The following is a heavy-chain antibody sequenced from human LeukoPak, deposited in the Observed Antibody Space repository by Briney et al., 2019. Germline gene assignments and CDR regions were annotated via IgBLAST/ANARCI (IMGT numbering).Heavy chain of an antibody. D-gene: IGHD3-3*01. CDR3: ARDRTYYDFWSGPIDYYYYGMDV. J-gene: IGHJ6*02. V-gene: IGHV4-4*07. Sequence: SETLSLTCTVSGGSICSYYWSWIRQPAGKGLEWIGRIYTSGSTNYNPSLKSRVTMSVDTSKNQFSLKLSSVTAADTAVYYCARDRTYYDFWSGPIDYYYYGMDVWGQGTTVTVSS. CDR2: IYTSGST. CDR1: GGSICSYY.